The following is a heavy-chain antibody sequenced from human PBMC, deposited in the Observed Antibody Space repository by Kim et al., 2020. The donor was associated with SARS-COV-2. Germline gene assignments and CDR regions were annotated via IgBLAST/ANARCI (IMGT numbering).Heavy chain of an antibody. D-gene: IGHD3-10*01. CDR2: INHSGST. J-gene: IGHJ4*02. CDR1: GGSFSGYY. Sequence: SETLSLTCAVYGGSFSGYYWSWIRQPPGKGLEWIGEINHSGSTNYNPSLKSRVTISVDTSKNQFSLKLSSVTAADTAVYYCARVLIGSGFYYFDYWGQGTLVTVSS. V-gene: IGHV4-34*01. CDR3: ARVLIGSGFYYFDY.